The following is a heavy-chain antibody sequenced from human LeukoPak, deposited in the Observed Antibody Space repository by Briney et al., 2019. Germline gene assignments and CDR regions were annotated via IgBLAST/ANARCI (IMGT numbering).Heavy chain of an antibody. D-gene: IGHD1-26*01. J-gene: IGHJ4*02. CDR1: GFTFSSYS. CDR3: ARDLVLSRSVGASEKVDY. CDR2: ISTSGDYI. Sequence: RTGGSLRLSCAASGFTFSSYSMNWVRQAPGKGLEWVSSISTSGDYIYYADSVKGRFTMSRDNAKNSLYLQMDSLRAEDTAVYYCARDLVLSRSVGASEKVDYWGQGTLVTVSS. V-gene: IGHV3-21*01.